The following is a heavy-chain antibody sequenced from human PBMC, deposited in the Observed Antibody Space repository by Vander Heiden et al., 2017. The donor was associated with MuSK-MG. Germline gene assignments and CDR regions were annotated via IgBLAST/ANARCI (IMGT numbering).Heavy chain of an antibody. D-gene: IGHD2-2*01. CDR1: GFPFSRYA. CDR2: ISGSGGST. CDR3: AKYGGATRTYFDY. Sequence: EVQLLESGGGLVQPGGSLRLSCAASGFPFSRYAMRWVRQAPGKGLEWVLAISGSGGSTYYADAVKGRFTISRDNSKNTLYLQMQRMRAEDTAVYYCAKYGGATRTYFDYWGQGTLVTVSS. V-gene: IGHV3-23*01. J-gene: IGHJ4*02.